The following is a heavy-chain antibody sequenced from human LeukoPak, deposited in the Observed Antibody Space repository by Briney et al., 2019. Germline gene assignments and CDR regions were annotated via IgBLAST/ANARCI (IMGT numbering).Heavy chain of an antibody. CDR1: GSSISSSYF. V-gene: IGHV4-38-2*02. J-gene: IGHJ6*02. Sequence: SETLSLTCTVSGSSISSSYFWGWIRQPPGEGLGGIGSTYHSGITYYTSSLKSRVTISVDTSKNQFSLRLNSVTAADTAVYYCCSFYSSSGYRGRYSMDVWGQGTTVTVSS. CDR2: TYHSGIT. D-gene: IGHD6-13*01. CDR3: CSFYSSSGYRGRYSMDV.